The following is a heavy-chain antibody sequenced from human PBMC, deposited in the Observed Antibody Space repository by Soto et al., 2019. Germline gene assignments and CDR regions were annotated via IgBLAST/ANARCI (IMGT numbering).Heavy chain of an antibody. V-gene: IGHV1-2*02. Sequence: LKVSCKASGYTFTGYYMHWVRQAPGQGLEWMGWINPNSGGTNYAQKFQGRVTMTRDTSISTAYMELSRLRSDDTAVYYCARDTFLNYYDFWSGYYPWFDPWGQGTLVTVSS. D-gene: IGHD3-3*01. CDR2: INPNSGGT. CDR1: GYTFTGYY. CDR3: ARDTFLNYYDFWSGYYPWFDP. J-gene: IGHJ5*02.